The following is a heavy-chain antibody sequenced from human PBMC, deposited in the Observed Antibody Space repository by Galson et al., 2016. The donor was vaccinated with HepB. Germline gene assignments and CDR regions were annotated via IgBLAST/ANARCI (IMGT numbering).Heavy chain of an antibody. CDR2: INAGNANT. CDR1: GYIFTTYA. D-gene: IGHD3-10*01. Sequence: SVKVSCKASGYIFTTYAIHWVRQAPGQGLEWMGRINAGNANTKYSQKFQGRVTITSDTSASTAYMDLSSLRSEDTAMYYCARDSPYYYGSGSYPYWGQGTLVTVSS. V-gene: IGHV1-3*01. CDR3: ARDSPYYYGSGSYPY. J-gene: IGHJ4*02.